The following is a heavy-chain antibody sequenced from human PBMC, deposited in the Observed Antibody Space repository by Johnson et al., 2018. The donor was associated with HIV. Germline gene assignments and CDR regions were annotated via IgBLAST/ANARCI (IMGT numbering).Heavy chain of an antibody. CDR3: AREGQDYVWESNGGLDI. D-gene: IGHD3-16*01. J-gene: IGHJ3*02. CDR2: VNPNGGSP. CDR1: GFNFTNAW. Sequence: QLVESGGGLVKPGGSLRLSCAASGFNFTNAWMSWVRQAPGNGLELVGQVNPNGGSPYLIDSGKVRFNTSRDNAKNSMYLQMNSLRTEDTALYYCAREGQDYVWESNGGLDIWGRGTMVTVSS. V-gene: IGHV3-25*04.